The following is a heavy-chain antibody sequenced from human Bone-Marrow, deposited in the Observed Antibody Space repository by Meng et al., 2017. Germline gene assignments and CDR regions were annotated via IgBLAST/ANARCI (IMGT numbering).Heavy chain of an antibody. CDR1: GGTFSSYA. CDR3: ARGYSSGWRGSYDY. J-gene: IGHJ4*02. D-gene: IGHD6-19*01. V-gene: IGHV1-69*06. Sequence: SVKVSCKASGGTFSSYAISWVRQAPGQGLEWMGGITPIFGTANYAQKFQGRVTITADKSTSTAYMELSSLRSEDTAVYYCARGYSSGWRGSYDYWGQGTLVTVSS. CDR2: ITPIFGTA.